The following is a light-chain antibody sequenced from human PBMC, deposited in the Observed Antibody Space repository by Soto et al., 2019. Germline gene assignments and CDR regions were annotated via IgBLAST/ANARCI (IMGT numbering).Light chain of an antibody. CDR1: QSVSSN. V-gene: IGKV3-15*01. Sequence: EIVMTQSPATLSVSPGERATLSCRASQSVSSNLAWYQQKPGQTHKLLIYVASTRATGIPARFSGSGSGTEFTLTISRLPSEDFAVYYCQQYNVWPLTFGGGTKVEFK. J-gene: IGKJ4*01. CDR3: QQYNVWPLT. CDR2: VAS.